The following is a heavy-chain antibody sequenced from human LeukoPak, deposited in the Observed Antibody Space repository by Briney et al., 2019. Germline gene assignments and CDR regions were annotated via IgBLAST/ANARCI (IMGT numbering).Heavy chain of an antibody. CDR1: GGSISTNPYW. D-gene: IGHD3-3*01. CDR2: ISHRGST. Sequence: SETLSLTCTVSGGSISTNPYWWTWVRQPPGKGLEWIGEISHRGSTKYNPSLGSRVTISADESKNQFSLKLSSVAAADTAVYYCARSYDTNFDYWGQGTLVTVSS. V-gene: IGHV4-4*02. J-gene: IGHJ4*02. CDR3: ARSYDTNFDY.